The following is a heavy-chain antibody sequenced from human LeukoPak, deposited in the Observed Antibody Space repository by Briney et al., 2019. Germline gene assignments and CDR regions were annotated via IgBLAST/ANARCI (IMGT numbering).Heavy chain of an antibody. CDR1: GYSFTGHW. D-gene: IGHD2-21*01. CDR3: ASGISLHPGFDY. V-gene: IGHV5-51*01. J-gene: IGHJ4*02. Sequence: GESLKISCKGSGYSFTGHWIGWVRQMPGKGLEWMGTIYPDDSDTRYSPSFQGQVTISVDKSISTAYLQWSRLKASDTAMYYCASGISLHPGFDYWGQGTLVTVSS. CDR2: IYPDDSDT.